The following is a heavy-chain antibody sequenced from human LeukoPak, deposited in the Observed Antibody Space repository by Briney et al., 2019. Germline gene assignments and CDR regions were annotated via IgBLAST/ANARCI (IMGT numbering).Heavy chain of an antibody. J-gene: IGHJ4*02. CDR3: ARSIGSDWSPFDC. Sequence: GGSLRLSCAASRFTFTTYSMNWVRQAPGKGLEWVSSISSSGGHIYYADSVRGRFTVSRDNAENSLLLQMNSLRVEDTAVYYCARSIGSDWSPFDCWGQGTLVSVSS. CDR2: ISSSGGHI. D-gene: IGHD3-9*01. CDR1: RFTFTTYS. V-gene: IGHV3-21*01.